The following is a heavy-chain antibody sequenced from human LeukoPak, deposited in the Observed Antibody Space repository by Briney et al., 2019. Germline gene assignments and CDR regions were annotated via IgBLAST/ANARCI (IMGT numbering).Heavy chain of an antibody. V-gene: IGHV3-23*01. Sequence: GSLRLSCAASGFTFSSYAMSWVRQAPGKGLEWVSAISGSGGSTYYADSVKGRFTISRDNSKNTLYLQMNSLRAEDTAVYYCAKDTSELLDSDAVDYWGQGTLVTVSS. CDR1: GFTFSSYA. D-gene: IGHD1-26*01. CDR3: AKDTSELLDSDAVDY. J-gene: IGHJ4*02. CDR2: ISGSGGST.